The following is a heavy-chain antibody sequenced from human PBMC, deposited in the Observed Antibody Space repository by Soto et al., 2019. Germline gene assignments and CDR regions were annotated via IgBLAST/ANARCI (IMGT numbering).Heavy chain of an antibody. CDR3: ARGDTNYDYIWGSNPFDI. CDR2: IYYSGST. V-gene: IGHV4-31*03. CDR1: GGSIRSYY. Sequence: SETLSLTCTVSGGSIRSYYWSWIRQHPGKGLEWIGYIYYSGSTYYNPSLKSRVTISVDTSKNQFSLKLSSVTAADTAVYYCARGDTNYDYIWGSNPFDIWGQGTMVTVSS. D-gene: IGHD3-16*01. J-gene: IGHJ3*02.